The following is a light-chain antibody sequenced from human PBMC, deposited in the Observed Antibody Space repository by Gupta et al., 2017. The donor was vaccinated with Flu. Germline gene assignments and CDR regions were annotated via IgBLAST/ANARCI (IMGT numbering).Light chain of an antibody. CDR3: QTWGTGFWV. V-gene: IGLV4-69*01. CDR2: VNSDGSH. CDR1: SGHSSYA. Sequence: QLVLPQSPSASASLGASVKLTCTLSSGHSSYAIAWHQQQPEKGPRYLMKVNSDGSHSKGDGIPDRFSGSSSGAERYLTISSLQSEDEADYYCQTWGTGFWVFGGGTKLTVL. J-gene: IGLJ3*02.